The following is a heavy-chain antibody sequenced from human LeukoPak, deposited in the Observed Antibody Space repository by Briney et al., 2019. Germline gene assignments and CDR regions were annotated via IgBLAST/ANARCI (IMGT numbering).Heavy chain of an antibody. D-gene: IGHD1-14*01. Sequence: GGSLRLSCAASGFTFSSYEMNWVRQAPGKGLEWVSYISSSGSTIYYADSVKGRFTISRDNAKNSLYLQMNSLRTEDTAVYYCARVGPWVNPDYYYYYMDVWGKGTTVTVSS. V-gene: IGHV3-48*03. J-gene: IGHJ6*03. CDR2: ISSSGSTI. CDR1: GFTFSSYE. CDR3: ARVGPWVNPDYYYYYMDV.